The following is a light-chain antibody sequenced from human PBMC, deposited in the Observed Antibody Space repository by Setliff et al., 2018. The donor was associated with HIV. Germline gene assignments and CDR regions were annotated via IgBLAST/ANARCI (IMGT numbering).Light chain of an antibody. CDR2: HDT. CDR3: QAWGNSSWG. J-gene: IGLJ2*01. V-gene: IGLV3-1*01. CDR1: KLGNRY. Sequence: YELTQPPSVSVSPGQTATIACSANKLGNRYVCWYQQKPGQSPVLVIFHDTERPSGISERFSGSNSGNTATLTISGTQAVDEADYYCQAWGNSSWGFGRGTKVTVL.